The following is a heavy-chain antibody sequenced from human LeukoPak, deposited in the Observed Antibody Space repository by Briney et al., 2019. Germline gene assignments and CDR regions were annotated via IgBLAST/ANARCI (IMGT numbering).Heavy chain of an antibody. J-gene: IGHJ4*02. CDR1: GYTFLVYG. Sequence: GASVKVSCKTSGYTFLVYGISWLRQAPGQGLECMGWVGPYNGKTQYSQKLQGRITLTTDTLTNTAFMELTSLSPDDTAIYYCTRDFSAKMATITDIWGQGTLVAVSS. V-gene: IGHV1-18*01. CDR2: VGPYNGKT. CDR3: TRDFSAKMATITDI. D-gene: IGHD5-24*01.